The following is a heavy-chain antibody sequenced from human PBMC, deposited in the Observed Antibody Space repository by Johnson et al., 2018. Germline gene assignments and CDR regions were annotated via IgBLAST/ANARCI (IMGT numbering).Heavy chain of an antibody. CDR2: IYNSVIT. V-gene: IGHV4-59*01. D-gene: IGHD6-6*01. CDR1: GASISTYY. J-gene: IGHJ3*02. Sequence: QVQLQESGPGLVKPSETLSLTCTVSGASISTYYWSWIRQPPGKGLEWIGYIYNSVITNYNPSLKSRVTISVDRSKNQFSLKLSSVTAADTAVYYCAGEYSSASGRLFDSWGQGTMVTFSS. CDR3: AGEYSSASGRLFDS.